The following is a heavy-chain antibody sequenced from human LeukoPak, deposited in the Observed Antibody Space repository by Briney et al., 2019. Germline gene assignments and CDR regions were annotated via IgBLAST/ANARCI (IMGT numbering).Heavy chain of an antibody. Sequence: SVKVSCKASGYTFTSYGISWVRQAPGQGLEWMGWISAYNGNTNYAQKLQGRVTMTTDTSTSTAYMELSRLRSDDTAVYYCARDPSILSGPWELLLDYWGQGTLVTVSS. J-gene: IGHJ4*02. V-gene: IGHV1-18*01. CDR1: GYTFTSYG. CDR2: ISAYNGNT. D-gene: IGHD1-26*01. CDR3: ARDPSILSGPWELLLDY.